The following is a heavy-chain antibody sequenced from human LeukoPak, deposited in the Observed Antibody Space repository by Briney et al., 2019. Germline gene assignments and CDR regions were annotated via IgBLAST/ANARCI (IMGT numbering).Heavy chain of an antibody. J-gene: IGHJ4*02. V-gene: IGHV1-69*04. D-gene: IGHD3-10*01. CDR3: ARDASSGSPVH. CDR1: GGTFSSYA. CDR2: IIPILGIA. Sequence: SVKLSCKASGGTFSSYAISWVRQAPGQGHEWMGRIIPILGIANYAQKFQGRVTITADKSTSTAYMELSSLRSEDTAVYYYARDASSGSPVHWGQGTLVTVSS.